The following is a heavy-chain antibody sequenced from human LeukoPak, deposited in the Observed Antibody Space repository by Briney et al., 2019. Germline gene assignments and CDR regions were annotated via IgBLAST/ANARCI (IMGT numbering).Heavy chain of an antibody. V-gene: IGHV4-34*01. Sequence: SETLSLTCAVYGGSFSGYYWSWIRQPPGKGLEWIGEINQSGSTTYNPSLKSRVTILVDTSKNQFSLELTSVTAADTAVYYCARDYGDSRNYNWFDPWGQGTLVTVSS. CDR3: ARDYGDSRNYNWFDP. D-gene: IGHD4-17*01. CDR1: GGSFSGYY. CDR2: INQSGST. J-gene: IGHJ5*02.